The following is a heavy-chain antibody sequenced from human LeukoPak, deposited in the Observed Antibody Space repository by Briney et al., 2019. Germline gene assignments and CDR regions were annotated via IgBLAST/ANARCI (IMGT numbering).Heavy chain of an antibody. Sequence: GGPLRLSCAASGFTFSSYGMHWVRQAPGKGLEWVAFIRYDGSNKYYADSVKGRFTISRDNSKNTLYLQMSSLRAEDTAVYYCANPTTRAADYWGQGTLVTVSS. J-gene: IGHJ4*02. CDR3: ANPTTRAADY. CDR2: IRYDGSNK. D-gene: IGHD6-25*01. V-gene: IGHV3-30*02. CDR1: GFTFSSYG.